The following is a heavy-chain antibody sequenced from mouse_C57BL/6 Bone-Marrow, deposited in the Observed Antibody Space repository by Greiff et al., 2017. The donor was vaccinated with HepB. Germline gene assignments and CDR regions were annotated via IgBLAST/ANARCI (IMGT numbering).Heavy chain of an antibody. CDR3: ARARNYDYAMDY. V-gene: IGHV3-3*01. CDR1: GFSINSDCY. CDR2: TFYSGIT. D-gene: IGHD2-1*01. Sequence: EVQLVESGPSLVRPSQTLSLTCTVTGFSINSDCYWIWIRQFPGNKLEYIGYTFYSGITYYNPSLESRTYITRDTSKNQFSLKLSSVTTEDTATYYCARARNYDYAMDYWGQGTSVTVSS. J-gene: IGHJ4*01.